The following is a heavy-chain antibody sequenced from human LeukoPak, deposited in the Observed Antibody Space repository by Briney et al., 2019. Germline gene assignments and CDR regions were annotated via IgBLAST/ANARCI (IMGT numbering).Heavy chain of an antibody. CDR3: AKDHSSGWPTFDY. CDR1: GFTFSSYG. J-gene: IGHJ4*02. Sequence: GGSLRLSCAASGFTFSSYGMHWVRQAPGKGLEWVAVISYDRSNKYYADSVKGRFTISRDNSKNTLYLQMNSLRAEDTAVYYCAKDHSSGWPTFDYWGQGTLVTVSS. D-gene: IGHD6-19*01. CDR2: ISYDRSNK. V-gene: IGHV3-30*18.